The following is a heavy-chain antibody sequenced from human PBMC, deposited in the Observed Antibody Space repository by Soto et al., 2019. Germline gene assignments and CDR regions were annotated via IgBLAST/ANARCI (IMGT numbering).Heavy chain of an antibody. CDR2: SVPTLGMA. Sequence: QVHLVQSGAEVKKPGSSVKVSCKASGDTFTDHTVTWVRQAPGQGLEWMGRSVPTLGMANYAQTFQSRVTIPADTSMTTAYLELTGLTSDDSAVYYCASGDCSGGRCYSDFDFWGQGTLVTVSS. V-gene: IGHV1-69*02. CDR3: ASGDCSGGRCYSDFDF. CDR1: GDTFTDHT. D-gene: IGHD2-15*01. J-gene: IGHJ4*02.